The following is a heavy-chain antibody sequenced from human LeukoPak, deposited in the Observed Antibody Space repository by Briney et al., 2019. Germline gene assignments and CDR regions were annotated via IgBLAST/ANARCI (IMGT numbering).Heavy chain of an antibody. V-gene: IGHV3-23*01. D-gene: IGHD3-10*01. CDR3: AKDGEVVSPNYFDY. CDR2: ISGRGGST. Sequence: LSGGSLRLSCAASGFTFSSYAMSWVRQAPGKGLEWVSAISGRGGSTYSADSAKGRFTIARDNSKNTLYLQIDSLRAEDTAVYYCAKDGEVVSPNYFDYWGQGTLVTVSS. J-gene: IGHJ4*02. CDR1: GFTFSSYA.